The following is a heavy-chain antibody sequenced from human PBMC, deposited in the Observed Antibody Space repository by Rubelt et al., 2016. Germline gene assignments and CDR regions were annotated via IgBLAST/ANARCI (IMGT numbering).Heavy chain of an antibody. J-gene: IGHJ4*02. Sequence: QVQLVQSGAAVKKPGASVKVSCQASGYTFTSYYMHWVRQAPAHGLEWMGIINPSGGSTTYAQEFQGRGTVTRDKSRSTVYMDLSSRRCEDTAGYYCARVGFYYDSGSYVDWGQGTLVTVSA. D-gene: IGHD3-10*01. CDR3: ARVGFYYDSGSYVD. CDR2: INPSGGST. V-gene: IGHV1-46*01. CDR1: GYTFTSYY.